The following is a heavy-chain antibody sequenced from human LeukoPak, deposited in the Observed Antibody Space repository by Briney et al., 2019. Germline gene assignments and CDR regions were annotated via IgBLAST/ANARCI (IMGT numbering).Heavy chain of an antibody. V-gene: IGHV3-21*01. CDR1: GFTFSSYS. CDR3: ARSPSYYDLWSGYLSYFDY. CDR2: ISSSSSYI. Sequence: GGSLRLSCAASGFTFSSYSMNWVRQAPGKGLEWVSSISSSSSYIYYADSVKGRFTISRDNAKNSLYLQMNSLRAEDTAVYYCARSPSYYDLWSGYLSYFDYWGQGTLVTVSS. D-gene: IGHD3-3*01. J-gene: IGHJ4*02.